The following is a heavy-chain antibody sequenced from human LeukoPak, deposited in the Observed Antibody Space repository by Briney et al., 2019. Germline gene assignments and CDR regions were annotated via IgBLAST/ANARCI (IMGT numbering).Heavy chain of an antibody. CDR3: ARASHWNQLHYFDY. CDR1: GGSISCSNW. Sequence: SETLSLTCAVSGGSISCSNWWSWVRQPPGKGLEWIGEIYHSGSTNYDPSLKSRVTISVDKSKNQFSLKLSSVTAADTAVYYCARASHWNQLHYFDYWGQGTLVTVSS. D-gene: IGHD1-1*01. CDR2: IYHSGST. J-gene: IGHJ4*02. V-gene: IGHV4-4*02.